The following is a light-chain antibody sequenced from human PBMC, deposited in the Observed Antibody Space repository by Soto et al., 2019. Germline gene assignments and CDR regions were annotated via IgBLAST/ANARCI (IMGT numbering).Light chain of an antibody. J-gene: IGKJ5*01. CDR3: MQALQSLT. V-gene: IGKV2-28*01. CDR1: QSLLYNNTFNY. Sequence: EIVMTQSPLTLPVTPGEPASMSCRSSQSLLYNNTFNYLDWYLQKPGQSPHLLIYLGSNRASGVPDRFSGSGSGTDFSLKISRVEAEDVGTYDCMQALQSLTFGQGTRLEIK. CDR2: LGS.